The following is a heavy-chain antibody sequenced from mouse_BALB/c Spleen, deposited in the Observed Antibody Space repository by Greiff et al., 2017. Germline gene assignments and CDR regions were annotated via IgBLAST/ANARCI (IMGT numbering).Heavy chain of an antibody. CDR1: GYSITSDYA. D-gene: IGHD2-1*01. J-gene: IGHJ3*01. CDR3: ARGGNYWFAY. Sequence: ESGPGLVKPSQSLSLTCTVTGYSITSDYAWNWIRQFPGNKLEWMGYISYSGSTSYNPSLKSRISITRDTSKNQFFLQLNSVTTEDTATYYCARGGNYWFAYWGQGTLVTVSA. CDR2: ISYSGST. V-gene: IGHV3-2*02.